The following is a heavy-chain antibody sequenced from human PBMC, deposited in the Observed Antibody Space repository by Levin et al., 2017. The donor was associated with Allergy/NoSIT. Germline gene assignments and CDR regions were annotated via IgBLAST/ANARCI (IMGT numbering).Heavy chain of an antibody. D-gene: IGHD3-16*01. CDR2: IWSDGSTK. CDR1: GFTFTSYG. J-gene: IGHJ6*02. Sequence: GGSLRLSCAASGFTFTSYGMHWVRQAPGKGLEWVALIWSDGSTKYFADSAKGRVTIARDSSKNTVYLQMNSLRVEDTAVYYCARDTAGYDYALDVWGQGTTVIVSS. V-gene: IGHV3-33*01. CDR3: ARDTAGYDYALDV.